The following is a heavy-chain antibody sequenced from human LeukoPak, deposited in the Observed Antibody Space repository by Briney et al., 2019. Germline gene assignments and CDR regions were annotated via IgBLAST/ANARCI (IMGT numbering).Heavy chain of an antibody. CDR2: IYHSRSA. J-gene: IGHJ4*02. D-gene: IGHD3-22*01. CDR3: ARDVSGYYPYFDY. V-gene: IGHV4-59*01. CDR1: GGSISSYY. Sequence: SETLSLTCTVSGGSISSYYWSWIRQPLGKALEWIGYIYHSRSANYNPSLKSRVAISIDTSKNQFSLKLSSVTAADTAVYYCARDVSGYYPYFDYWGQGTLVTVSS.